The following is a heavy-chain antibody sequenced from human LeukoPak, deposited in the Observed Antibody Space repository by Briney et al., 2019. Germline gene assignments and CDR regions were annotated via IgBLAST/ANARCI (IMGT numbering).Heavy chain of an antibody. CDR1: GYTFTSYG. J-gene: IGHJ4*02. CDR3: ARTSIYGDTFDY. Sequence: ASVKVSCKASGYTFTSYGISWVRQAPGQGLEWMGWIGAYNGNTNYAQKLQGRVTMTTDTSTSTAYMELRSLRSDDTAVYYCARTSIYGDTFDYWGQGTLVTVSS. CDR2: IGAYNGNT. D-gene: IGHD4-17*01. V-gene: IGHV1-18*01.